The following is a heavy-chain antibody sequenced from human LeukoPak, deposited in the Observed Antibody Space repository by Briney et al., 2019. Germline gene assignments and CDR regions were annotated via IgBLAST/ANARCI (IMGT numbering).Heavy chain of an antibody. Sequence: GGSLRLSCAASGFTFSSYGMHWVRQAPGKGLEWVAFLRYDGSNKYYADSVKGRFTISRDNSKNTLYLQMNSLRAEDTAVYYCAKDPTGYYYDSSGYLLPDYWGQGTLVTVSS. CDR2: LRYDGSNK. CDR1: GFTFSSYG. D-gene: IGHD3-22*01. J-gene: IGHJ4*02. CDR3: AKDPTGYYYDSSGYLLPDY. V-gene: IGHV3-30*02.